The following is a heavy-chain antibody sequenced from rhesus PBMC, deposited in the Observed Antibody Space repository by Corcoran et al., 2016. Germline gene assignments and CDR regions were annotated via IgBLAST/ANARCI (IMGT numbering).Heavy chain of an antibody. CDR3: ARDRGAAGTNQFNV. CDR2: IYGSGGTT. CDR1: GCSSSARYF. Sequence: QVQLQESGPGLVKSSETLSLPCVVSGCSSSARYFWNWFSQPPGMGLAWIGYIYGSGGTTNYNPSRRSLVTFSTDTSKNQLALDLNSVSAADTAVYYCARDRGAAGTNQFNVWGPGVLVTVSS. J-gene: IGHJ5-1*01. V-gene: IGHV4S7*01. D-gene: IGHD6-31*01.